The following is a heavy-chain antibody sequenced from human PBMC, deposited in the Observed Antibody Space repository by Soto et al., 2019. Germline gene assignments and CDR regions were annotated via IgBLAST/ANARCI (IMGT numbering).Heavy chain of an antibody. Sequence: EVQLLESGGGLVQTGGSLRLSCVASGFTFSNYAMNWVRQAPGKGLEWVSAIGGGGENANYAASVKGRFTISRDNSKNTLYLQMNSLRAEDTAVYFCAKPVAAYYYYGMDVWGQGTSVTVSS. CDR3: AKPVAAYYYYGMDV. CDR2: IGGGGENA. J-gene: IGHJ6*02. D-gene: IGHD6-19*01. CDR1: GFTFSNYA. V-gene: IGHV3-23*01.